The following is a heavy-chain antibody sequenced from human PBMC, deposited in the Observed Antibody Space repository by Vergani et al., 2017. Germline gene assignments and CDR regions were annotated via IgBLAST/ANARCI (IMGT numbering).Heavy chain of an antibody. J-gene: IGHJ3*02. V-gene: IGHV1-18*01. D-gene: IGHD6-6*01. CDR2: ISAYNGNT. CDR1: GDTFSTYG. CDR3: ARSSMAPQGALDI. Sequence: QVQLVQSGAEVKKPGASVKVSCKASGDTFSTYGISWVRQAPGQGLEWMGWISAYNGNTNYPEKFQGRLTMTTDTSTRTAYMELRSLRSDDTAVYYCARSSMAPQGALDIWGQGTKVTVSS.